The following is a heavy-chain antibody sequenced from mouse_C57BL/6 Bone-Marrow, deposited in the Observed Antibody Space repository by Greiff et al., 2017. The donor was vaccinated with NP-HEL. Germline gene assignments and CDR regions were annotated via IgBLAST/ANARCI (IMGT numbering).Heavy chain of an antibody. CDR2: IYPRSGNT. J-gene: IGHJ1*03. CDR1: GYTFTSYG. V-gene: IGHV1-81*01. CDR3: DYYGSSDWYFDV. Sequence: QVQLKQSGAELARPGASVKLSCKASGYTFTSYGISWVKQRPGQGLEWIGEIYPRSGNTYYNEKFKGKATLTADKSSSTAYMELRSLTSEDSAVYFCDYYGSSDWYFDVWGTGTTVTVSS. D-gene: IGHD1-1*01.